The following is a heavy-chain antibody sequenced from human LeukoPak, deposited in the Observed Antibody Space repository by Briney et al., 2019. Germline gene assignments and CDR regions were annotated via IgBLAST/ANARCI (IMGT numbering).Heavy chain of an antibody. CDR1: GFNFFTYG. J-gene: IGHJ4*02. V-gene: IGHV3-33*01. Sequence: GGSLRLSCAASGFNFFTYGMHWVRQAPGKGLEWVAVIWYDGSNKYYADSVKGRFTISRDNSKNTVFLQMNSLRAEDTAVYYCARRLLIVRAGTGFDYWGQGTLVTVSS. D-gene: IGHD6-13*01. CDR2: IWYDGSNK. CDR3: ARRLLIVRAGTGFDY.